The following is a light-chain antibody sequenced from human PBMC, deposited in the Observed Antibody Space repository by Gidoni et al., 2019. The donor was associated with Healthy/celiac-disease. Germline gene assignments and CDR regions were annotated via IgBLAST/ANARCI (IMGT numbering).Light chain of an antibody. CDR3: QQYDNLPYT. V-gene: IGKV1-33*01. CDR2: DAS. J-gene: IGKJ2*01. CDR1: QDISNY. Sequence: SPSSLFASVGDRVTITCQASQDISNYLNWYQQKPGKAPKLLIYDASNLETGVPSRFSGSGSGTDFTFTISSLQPEDIATYYCQQYDNLPYTFGQXTKLEIK.